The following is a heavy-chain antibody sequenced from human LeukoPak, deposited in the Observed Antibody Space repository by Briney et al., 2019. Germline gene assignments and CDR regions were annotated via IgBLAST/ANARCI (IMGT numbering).Heavy chain of an antibody. D-gene: IGHD2-2*01. CDR2: MNPNSGNT. J-gene: IGHJ4*02. CDR1: GYTFTSYD. CDR3: ARVRYCSSTSCYEMVDFDY. V-gene: IGHV1-8*01. Sequence: ASVKVSCKASGYTFTSYDINWVRQATGQGLEWMGWMNPNSGNTGYAQKFQGRVTMTRSTSISTAYMELSSLRSEDTAVYYCARVRYCSSTSCYEMVDFDYWGQGTLVTVSS.